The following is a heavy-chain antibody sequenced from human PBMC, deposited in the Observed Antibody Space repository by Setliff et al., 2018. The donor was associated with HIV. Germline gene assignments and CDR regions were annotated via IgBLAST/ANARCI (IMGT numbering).Heavy chain of an antibody. CDR1: GGSISRHN. D-gene: IGHD3-10*01. V-gene: IGHV4-59*08. Sequence: SETLSLTCSVSGGSISRHNWSWIRQPPGTGLEWVGYIYYSGSTNYNPSLKSRVTILVDTSKTQFSLKLTSMTAADTAVYYCARQVDTVVRGVRALAHFDLWGRGTLVTVSS. J-gene: IGHJ2*01. CDR2: IYYSGST. CDR3: ARQVDTVVRGVRALAHFDL.